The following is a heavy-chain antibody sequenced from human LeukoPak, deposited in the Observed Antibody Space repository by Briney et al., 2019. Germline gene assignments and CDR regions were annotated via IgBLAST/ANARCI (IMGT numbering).Heavy chain of an antibody. Sequence: GGSLRLSCAASGFTFSSYAMSWVRQAPGKGLEWISYVSSSSTAISYVDSVKGRFTISRDNAKNSLYLQMTSLRAEDTAVYYCTRGGYSTAGDYWGHGALVTVSS. CDR1: GFTFSSYA. D-gene: IGHD2-21*01. V-gene: IGHV3-48*01. CDR2: VSSSSTAI. J-gene: IGHJ4*01. CDR3: TRGGYSTAGDY.